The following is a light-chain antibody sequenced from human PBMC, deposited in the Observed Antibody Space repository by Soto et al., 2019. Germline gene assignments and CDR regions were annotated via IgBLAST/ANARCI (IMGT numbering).Light chain of an antibody. CDR3: QQYNNWPWA. Sequence: EIVMTQSPATLSVSPGERATLSCRASQSVSNNLAWYQQKPGQAPRLLIYGASTRATGIPARFSGSVSGTEFTLTITSLQSEDFAVYYCQQYNNWPWAFGQGTKVEIK. CDR2: GAS. V-gene: IGKV3-15*01. CDR1: QSVSNN. J-gene: IGKJ1*01.